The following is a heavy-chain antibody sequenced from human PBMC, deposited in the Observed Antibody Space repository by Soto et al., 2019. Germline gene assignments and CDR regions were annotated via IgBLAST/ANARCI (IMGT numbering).Heavy chain of an antibody. CDR2: ISYDGSNK. Sequence: QVQLVESGGGVVQPGRSLRLSCAASGFTFSNYDIHWVRQAPGKGLEWVAVISYDGSNKYYADSVQGRFTISRDNSKNAVYLQMNRLRPEDTAVYYCAKEVNGMDVWGQGTTVTVSS. CDR1: GFTFSNYD. V-gene: IGHV3-30*18. CDR3: AKEVNGMDV. J-gene: IGHJ6*02.